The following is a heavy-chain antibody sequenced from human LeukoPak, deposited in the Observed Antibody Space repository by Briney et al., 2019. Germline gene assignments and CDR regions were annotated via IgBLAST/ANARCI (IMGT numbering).Heavy chain of an antibody. V-gene: IGHV3-23*01. Sequence: GGALRLSCAASGFTLSSYAMSWVRQAPGKGLEWVSAVGGRGGSTYYADSVKGRFTISRDNSKNTLYLQMNSLRAEDTAVYYCAKTYGACDYWGQGTLVTVSS. D-gene: IGHD4/OR15-4a*01. J-gene: IGHJ4*02. CDR2: VGGRGGST. CDR1: GFTLSSYA. CDR3: AKTYGACDY.